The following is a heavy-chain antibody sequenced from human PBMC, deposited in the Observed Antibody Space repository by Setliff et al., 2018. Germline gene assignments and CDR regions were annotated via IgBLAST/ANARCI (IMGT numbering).Heavy chain of an antibody. V-gene: IGHV1-18*01. Sequence: ASVKVSCKASGYTFTSYGFSWVRQAPGQGLEWMGLISVYNGKTKYAQKFQGRVTMTTDTSTRTAYMEVTSLRSDDTAVYYCATEKFPGDWGDYWGQGTLGTVSS. D-gene: IGHD2-21*01. CDR2: ISVYNGKT. CDR3: ATEKFPGDWGDY. CDR1: GYTFTSYG. J-gene: IGHJ4*02.